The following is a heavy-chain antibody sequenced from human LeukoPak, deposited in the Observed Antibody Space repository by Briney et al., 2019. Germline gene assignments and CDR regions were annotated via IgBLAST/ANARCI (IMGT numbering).Heavy chain of an antibody. CDR3: ASTRLDSMVVTQGNWFDP. Sequence: VKVSCKASGGTFSSYAISWVRQAPGQGLEWMGGIIPIFGTANYAQKFQGRVTITTDESTSTAYMELSSLRSEDTAVYYCASTRLDSMVVTQGNWFDPWGQGTLVTVSS. CDR2: IIPIFGTA. J-gene: IGHJ5*02. D-gene: IGHD4-23*01. CDR1: GGTFSSYA. V-gene: IGHV1-69*13.